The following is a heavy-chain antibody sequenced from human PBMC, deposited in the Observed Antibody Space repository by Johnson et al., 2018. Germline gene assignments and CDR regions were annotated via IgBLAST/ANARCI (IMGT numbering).Heavy chain of an antibody. D-gene: IGHD5-24*01. V-gene: IGHV3-7*01. CDR1: GFTFSRSW. J-gene: IGHJ6*03. CDR2: IKQDGSEK. Sequence: VQLVQSGGGLVQPGGSLRLSCAASGFTFSRSWMSWIRQAPGKGLEWVANIKQDGSEKYYVDSVKGRFTISRDNAKNSLYLQMNSLRAEDTAVYYCARDRGRATITHYYYYYMDLWGKGTTFTVSS. CDR3: ARDRGRATITHYYYYYMDL.